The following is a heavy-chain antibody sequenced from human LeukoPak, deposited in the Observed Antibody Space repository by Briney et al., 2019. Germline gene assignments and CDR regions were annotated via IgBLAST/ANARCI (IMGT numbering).Heavy chain of an antibody. CDR1: GGSISSYY. Sequence: SETLSLTCTVSGGSISSYYWSWIRQPPGKGLEWIGYIYYSGSTNYNPSLKSRVTISVDKSKNQFSLKLSSVTAADTAVYYCARGGLSSGWYYFDYWGQGTLVTVSS. CDR2: IYYSGST. J-gene: IGHJ4*02. V-gene: IGHV4-59*12. D-gene: IGHD6-19*01. CDR3: ARGGLSSGWYYFDY.